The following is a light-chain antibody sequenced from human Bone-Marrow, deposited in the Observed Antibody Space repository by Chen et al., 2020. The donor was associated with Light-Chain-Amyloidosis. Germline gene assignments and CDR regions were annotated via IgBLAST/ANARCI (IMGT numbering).Light chain of an antibody. Sequence: SYVLTQPSSVSVAPGQTATIACGGNNIGSTSVHWYQQTPGQAPLLVVYDDSDRPSGIPERWAGANAGNTATLSIRRVEAGDEGDHYGQVGDRSSERPRVGGGAKMPVL. J-gene: IGLJ2*01. V-gene: IGLV3-21*02. CDR1: NIGSTS. CDR3: QVGDRSSERPR. CDR2: DDS.